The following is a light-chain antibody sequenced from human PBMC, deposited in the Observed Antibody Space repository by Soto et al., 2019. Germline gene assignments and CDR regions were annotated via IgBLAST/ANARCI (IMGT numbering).Light chain of an antibody. CDR3: QQYESFWT. J-gene: IGKJ1*01. CDR2: KAS. CDR1: QSVNGR. V-gene: IGKV1-5*03. Sequence: DIQITQSPSTLSASVGDRVTIVCRASQSVNGRLAWYQQKPGKAPKLLMYKASTLESGVPSRFSGRGSGTEFTLTISSLQPDDFATYYCQQYESFWTFGQGTKV.